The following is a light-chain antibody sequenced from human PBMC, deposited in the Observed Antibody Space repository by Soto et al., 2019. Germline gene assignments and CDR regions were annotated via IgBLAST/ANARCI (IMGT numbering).Light chain of an antibody. J-gene: IGKJ4*01. CDR3: QQRYSTPLT. V-gene: IGKV1-39*01. CDR1: QSISSY. Sequence: DIQMTQSPSSLSASVGDRVTITGRASQSISSYLNWYQPKPGKDPKILIYAASSLQSGVPSRFSGIVSGTDFNLTLRSLQTEEWATYYGQQRYSTPLTVCGLTQVEIK. CDR2: AAS.